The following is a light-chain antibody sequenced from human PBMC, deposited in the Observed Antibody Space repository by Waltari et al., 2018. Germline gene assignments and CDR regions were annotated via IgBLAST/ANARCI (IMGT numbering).Light chain of an antibody. V-gene: IGLV2-23*02. CDR3: CSYAGTNIPVL. Sequence: QPALSQPASVSGSPGQSITISCSGTSSAIGTYNFVSWYQQHPGKAPKLVIYEVTERPSGVSNRFSGAKSGNTASLTISGLQAEDEADYYCCSYAGTNIPVLFGGGTRLNVL. J-gene: IGLJ2*01. CDR2: EVT. CDR1: SSAIGTYNF.